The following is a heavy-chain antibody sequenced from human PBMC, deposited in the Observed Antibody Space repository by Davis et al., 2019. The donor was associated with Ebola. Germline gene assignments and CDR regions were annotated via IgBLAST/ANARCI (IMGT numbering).Heavy chain of an antibody. V-gene: IGHV3-13*05. J-gene: IGHJ3*01. CDR2: IGTDGDP. CDR1: GFTFSSYD. Sequence: GESLKISCVASGFTFSSYDMQWVRQTAGEGLEWVSSIGTDGDPHYADSAKGRFTISRENAKNSLYLQMNYLNAGDTALYYCARGDSGTWRLGFAFDVWGQGTVVTVSS. D-gene: IGHD6-13*01. CDR3: ARGDSGTWRLGFAFDV.